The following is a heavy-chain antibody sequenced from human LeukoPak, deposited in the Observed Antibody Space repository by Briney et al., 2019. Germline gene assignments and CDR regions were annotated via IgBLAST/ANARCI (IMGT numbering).Heavy chain of an antibody. Sequence: ASVKVSCTASGYTFTSYDINWVRQATGQGLEWMGWMNPNGGNTGYAEKFQGRVTMTRNTSIRTAYMELSSLRSEDTAVYYCARGGYCSGGSCYRNWFDPWGQGTLVTVSS. D-gene: IGHD2-15*01. CDR3: ARGGYCSGGSCYRNWFDP. CDR1: GYTFTSYD. V-gene: IGHV1-8*01. J-gene: IGHJ5*02. CDR2: MNPNGGNT.